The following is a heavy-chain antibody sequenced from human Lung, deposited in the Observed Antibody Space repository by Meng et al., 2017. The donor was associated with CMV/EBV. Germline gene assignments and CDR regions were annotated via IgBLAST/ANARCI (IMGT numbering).Heavy chain of an antibody. CDR3: ARIERRRILKYCGSDCSTTDY. CDR2: IYHSGST. Sequence: SETLSLXXAVSGGSISSSNLWTWVRQVPGKGLEWIGEIYHSGSTNYNPSLKSRVTISVDKFKNQFSLKLGSVTAADTAVYYCARIERRRILKYCGSDCSTTDYWGQRALVTVSS. D-gene: IGHD2-21*02. V-gene: IGHV4-4*02. CDR1: GGSISSSNL. J-gene: IGHJ4*02.